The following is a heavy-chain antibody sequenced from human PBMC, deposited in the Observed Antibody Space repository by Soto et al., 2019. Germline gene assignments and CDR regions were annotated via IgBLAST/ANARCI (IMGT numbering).Heavy chain of an antibody. CDR3: ARGKAHRRWFDP. V-gene: IGHV4-34*01. CDR1: GGSFSGYY. Sequence: QVQLQQWGAGLLKPSETLSLTCAVYGGSFSGYYWSWIRQPPGKGLEGIGEINHSGSTNYNPSLKSRVTISVDTSKNQFSLKLSSVTSADTAVYYCARGKAHRRWFDPLGQGTLVTVSS. CDR2: INHSGST. J-gene: IGHJ5*02.